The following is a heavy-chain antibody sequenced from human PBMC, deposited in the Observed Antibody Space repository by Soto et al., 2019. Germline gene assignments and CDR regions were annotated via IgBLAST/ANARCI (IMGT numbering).Heavy chain of an antibody. V-gene: IGHV1-18*04. CDR2: ISPYNGKT. J-gene: IGHJ6*02. D-gene: IGHD4-4*01. Sequence: ASVKVSCKASGYTFNNYGISWARQAPGQGLVWMGWISPYNGKTNYAQTFQGRVTMTSDTSTNTAYMGLTSLISDDTAVYYCARDPLHSVYGMEVWGQGTTVTVSS. CDR3: ARDPLHSVYGMEV. CDR1: GYTFNNYG.